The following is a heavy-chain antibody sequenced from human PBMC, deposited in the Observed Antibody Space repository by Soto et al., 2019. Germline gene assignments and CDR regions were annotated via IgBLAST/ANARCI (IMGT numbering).Heavy chain of an antibody. J-gene: IGHJ4*02. CDR3: ARDKITGLFDY. CDR1: GGTFSVYY. Sequence: SETLSHTSDSYGGTFSVYYWTWIHQPPGTCLEWIGEINHSGSTNYNPSLKSRVTISVDTSKNQFSLKLTSVTAADTAVYYCARDKITGLFDYWGQGTLVTVSS. V-gene: IGHV4-34*01. CDR2: INHSGST. D-gene: IGHD2-8*02.